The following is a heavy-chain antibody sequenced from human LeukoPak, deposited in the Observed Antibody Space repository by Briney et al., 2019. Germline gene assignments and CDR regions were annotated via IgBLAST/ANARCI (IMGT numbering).Heavy chain of an antibody. J-gene: IGHJ5*02. CDR2: INHSGDT. D-gene: IGHD1/OR15-1a*01. V-gene: IGHV4-34*01. CDR3: ARGPGTVGLSP. CDR1: GGSFTNYY. Sequence: PSVTLSLTCNVSGGSFTNYYWSWIRQSPEKGLEWIGQINHSGDTSYNPSLRSRITLSVDRSKNQFSLKVTSVTAADTGVYYCARGPGTVGLSPWGQGTLVTVSS.